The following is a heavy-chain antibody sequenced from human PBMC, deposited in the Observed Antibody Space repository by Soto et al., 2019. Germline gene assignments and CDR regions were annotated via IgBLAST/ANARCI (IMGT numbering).Heavy chain of an antibody. J-gene: IGHJ4*02. V-gene: IGHV3-33*06. Sequence: GSLRLSCAASGFTFSSYGMHWFRQAPGNGLEWVAVIWYDGSNKYYADSVKGRFTISRDNSKNTLYLQMNSLRAEGTAVYYCAKDPWGAARPDLAYWGQGTMVTVSS. CDR1: GFTFSSYG. CDR2: IWYDGSNK. CDR3: AKDPWGAARPDLAY. D-gene: IGHD6-6*01.